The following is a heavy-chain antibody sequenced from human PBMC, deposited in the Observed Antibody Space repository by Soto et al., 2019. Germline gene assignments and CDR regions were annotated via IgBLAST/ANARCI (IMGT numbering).Heavy chain of an antibody. Sequence: QLQLQESGPGLVKPSETLSLTCTVSGVSISSSSDYWGWIRQPPGKGLEWIGSIYYSGRTYYNPSLNSRDTISVDTSKNQYSLKLSAVTSADTAEYYCARQYHDAFDIWGQGTMVTVSS. CDR3: ARQYHDAFDI. CDR2: IYYSGRT. V-gene: IGHV4-39*01. D-gene: IGHD3-22*01. CDR1: GVSISSSSDY. J-gene: IGHJ3*02.